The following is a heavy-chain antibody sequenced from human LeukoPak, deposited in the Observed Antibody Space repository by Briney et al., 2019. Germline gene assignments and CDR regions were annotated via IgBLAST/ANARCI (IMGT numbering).Heavy chain of an antibody. CDR2: ISYDGSNK. Sequence: GGSLRLSCAASGFTFSSYGMHWVRQAPGKGLEWVAVISYDGSNKYYADSVKGRFTISRDNSKNTLYLQMNSLRAEGTAVYYCARGSGYGYYWYFDLWGRGTLVTVSS. V-gene: IGHV3-30*03. D-gene: IGHD5-12*01. J-gene: IGHJ2*01. CDR1: GFTFSSYG. CDR3: ARGSGYGYYWYFDL.